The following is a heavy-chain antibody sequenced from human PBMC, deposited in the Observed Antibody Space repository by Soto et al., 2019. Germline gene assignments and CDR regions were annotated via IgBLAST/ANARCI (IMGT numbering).Heavy chain of an antibody. CDR1: GASISNDTW. CDR2: IYHSGRT. V-gene: IGHV4-4*02. D-gene: IGHD6-19*01. Sequence: QVQLQESGPGLVKASGTLSLTCDVSGASISNDTWWSWVRQPPGKGLEWIGEIYHSGRTNYNPSLKSRVTISVDKSKNPFSLKLRSVTAAVTSVYYCAKDLGIAVSARRAFDIWGQGTMVTVSS. J-gene: IGHJ3*02. CDR3: AKDLGIAVSARRAFDI.